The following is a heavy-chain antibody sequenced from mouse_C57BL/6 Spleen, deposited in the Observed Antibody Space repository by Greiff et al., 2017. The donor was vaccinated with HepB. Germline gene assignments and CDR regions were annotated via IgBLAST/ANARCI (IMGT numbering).Heavy chain of an antibody. V-gene: IGHV5-17*01. J-gene: IGHJ3*01. D-gene: IGHD2-1*01. CDR3: ARRDGNYRGFAY. CDR2: ISSGSSTI. CDR1: GFTFSDYG. Sequence: DVHLVESGGGLVKPGGSLKLSCAASGFTFSDYGMHWVRQAPEKGLEWVAYISSGSSTIYYADTVKGRFTISRDNAKNTLFLQMTSLRSEDTAMYYCARRDGNYRGFAYWGQGTLVTVSA.